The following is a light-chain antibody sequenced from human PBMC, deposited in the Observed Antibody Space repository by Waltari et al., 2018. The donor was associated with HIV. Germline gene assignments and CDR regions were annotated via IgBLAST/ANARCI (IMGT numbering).Light chain of an antibody. V-gene: IGLV2-23*02. CDR3: CSYAGSSTSYV. J-gene: IGLJ1*01. CDR1: SPHVGHYNL. Sequence: QSALTQPAPVSGSPGQSITIACTGTSPHVGHYNLVARYQQHPGKAPKLMIYEVNKRPSGVSNRFSGSKSLNTASLTISGLQAEDEADYYCCSYAGSSTSYVFGIGTKVTVL. CDR2: EVN.